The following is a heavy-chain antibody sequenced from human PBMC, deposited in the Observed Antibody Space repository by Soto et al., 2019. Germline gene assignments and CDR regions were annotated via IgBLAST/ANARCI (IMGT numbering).Heavy chain of an antibody. Sequence: SGPTLVNPTQTLTLTCTFSGFSLSTSGVGGGWIRQPPGKALEWLALIYWNDDKRYSPSLKSRLTITKDTSKNQVVLTMTNMEPVDTATYYCALTSYSRSSGNWFDPWGQGXLVPVSS. V-gene: IGHV2-5*01. J-gene: IGHJ5*02. CDR1: GFSLSTSGVG. D-gene: IGHD6-6*01. CDR2: IYWNDDK. CDR3: ALTSYSRSSGNWFDP.